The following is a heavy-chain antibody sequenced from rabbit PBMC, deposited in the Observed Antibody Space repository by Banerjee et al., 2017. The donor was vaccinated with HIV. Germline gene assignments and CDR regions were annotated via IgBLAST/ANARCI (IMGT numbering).Heavy chain of an antibody. Sequence: EQLVESGGGLVKPEGSLKLSCTASGFSFSNKAVMCWVRQAPGKGLEWIACINAVTGKAVYASWAKGRFTFSKTSSTTVTLQMTSLTAADTATYFCARDSGSSFSSYGMDLRGPGTLVTVS. CDR2: INAVTGKA. V-gene: IGHV1S45*01. CDR1: GFSFSNKAV. J-gene: IGHJ6*01. CDR3: ARDSGSSFSSYGMDL. D-gene: IGHD8-1*01.